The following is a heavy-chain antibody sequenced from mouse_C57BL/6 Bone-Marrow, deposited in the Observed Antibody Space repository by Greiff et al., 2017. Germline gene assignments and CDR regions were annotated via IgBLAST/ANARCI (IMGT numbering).Heavy chain of an antibody. CDR2: ISSGGSYT. D-gene: IGHD1-1*01. CDR3: ARDYYGSGFAY. J-gene: IGHJ3*01. V-gene: IGHV5-6*01. CDR1: GFTFSSYG. Sequence: DVHLVESGGDLVKPGGSLKLSCAASGFTFSSYGMSWVRQTPDKRLEWVATISSGGSYTYYPDSVKGRFTISRDNAKNTLYLQMSSLKSEDTAMYYCARDYYGSGFAYWGQGTLVTVSA.